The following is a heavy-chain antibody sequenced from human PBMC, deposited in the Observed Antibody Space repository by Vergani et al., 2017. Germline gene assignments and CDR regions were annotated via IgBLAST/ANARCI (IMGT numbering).Heavy chain of an antibody. D-gene: IGHD2/OR15-2a*01. Sequence: QVQLVESGGNLVQPGRSLRLSCAAAGFKFSNFGMHWVRQVPGKGLEWVAFISYNGGNQYYADSVQGRFTISRDNTKNILYLQMSSLRAEDTAIYYCVKEKIDLGSYFFDSWGHGILVTVSS. CDR3: VKEKIDLGSYFFDS. CDR1: GFKFSNFG. V-gene: IGHV3-33*05. J-gene: IGHJ4*01. CDR2: ISYNGGNQ.